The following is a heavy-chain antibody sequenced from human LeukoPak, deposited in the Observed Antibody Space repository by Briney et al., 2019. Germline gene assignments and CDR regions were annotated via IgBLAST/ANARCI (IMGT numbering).Heavy chain of an antibody. D-gene: IGHD2-2*02. CDR1: GGTFSSYA. V-gene: IGHV1-69*04. Sequence: ASVKVSCKASGGTFSSYAISWVRQAPGQGLEWMGRIIPILGIANYAQKFQGRVTITADKSTSTAYMELSSLRSEDTAVYYCASSCSSTSCHTPHYYYYYMDVWGRGTTVTVSS. J-gene: IGHJ6*03. CDR3: ASSCSSTSCHTPHYYYYYMDV. CDR2: IIPILGIA.